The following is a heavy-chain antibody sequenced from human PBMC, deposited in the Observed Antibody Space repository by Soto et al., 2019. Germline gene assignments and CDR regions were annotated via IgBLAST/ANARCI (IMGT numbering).Heavy chain of an antibody. J-gene: IGHJ6*02. CDR3: VKDRDSNSWPSRDV. V-gene: IGHV1-18*01. CDR2: ISPKSGSI. Sequence: ASVMVSCKTSGYTFTRNGISWVRQAPGQGLEWMGWISPKSGSIKYAQKFQGRVIMTTDTSTSTAYMELRSLRSDDTAVYYCVKDRDSNSWPSRDVWGPGTTVTAP. CDR1: GYTFTRNG. D-gene: IGHD3-22*01.